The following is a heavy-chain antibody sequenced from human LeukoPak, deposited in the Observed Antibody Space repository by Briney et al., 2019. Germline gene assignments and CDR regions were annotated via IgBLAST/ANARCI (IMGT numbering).Heavy chain of an antibody. CDR3: AKDWGYTTMVSYYFDY. CDR2: ISGSGGST. V-gene: IGHV3-23*01. J-gene: IGHJ4*02. D-gene: IGHD5-18*01. CDR1: GFTFSSYA. Sequence: QPGGSLRLSCAASGFTFSSYAMSWVRQAPGKGLEWVSAISGSGGSTYYADSVKGRFTISRDNSKNTLYLQMNSLRAEDTAVYYCAKDWGYTTMVSYYFDYWGQGALVTVSS.